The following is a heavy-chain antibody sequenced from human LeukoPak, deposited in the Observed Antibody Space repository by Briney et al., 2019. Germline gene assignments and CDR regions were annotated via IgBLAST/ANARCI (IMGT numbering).Heavy chain of an antibody. J-gene: IGHJ4*02. CDR2: IYYSGST. Sequence: SETLSLTCTVSGGSISSSSYYWGWIRQPPGKGLEWIGSIYYSGSTYYNPSLKSRVTISVDTSKNQFSLKLSSVTAADTAVYYCARTVRGQIPKFDYWGQGTLVTVSS. CDR1: GGSISSSSYY. CDR3: ARTVRGQIPKFDY. V-gene: IGHV4-39*01. D-gene: IGHD3-10*01.